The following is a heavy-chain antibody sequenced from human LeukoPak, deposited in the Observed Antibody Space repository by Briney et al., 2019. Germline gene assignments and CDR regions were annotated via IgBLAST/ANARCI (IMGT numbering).Heavy chain of an antibody. Sequence: GGSLRLSCAASGFSFSNYGMHWVRQAPGKGLEWVAVIWYDGSNKYYADSVKGRFTISRDNSKNTLYLQMNSLRAEDTAVYYCARDHCGGDCYFDYWGQGTLVTVSS. J-gene: IGHJ4*02. CDR1: GFSFSNYG. CDR3: ARDHCGGDCYFDY. V-gene: IGHV3-33*08. CDR2: IWYDGSNK. D-gene: IGHD2-21*02.